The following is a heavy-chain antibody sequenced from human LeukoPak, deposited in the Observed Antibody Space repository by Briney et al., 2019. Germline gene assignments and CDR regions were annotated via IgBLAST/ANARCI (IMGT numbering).Heavy chain of an antibody. J-gene: IGHJ4*02. CDR2: ITWNSDDM. CDR3: TRVTSWRTGFDY. D-gene: IGHD1-1*01. CDR1: GFSFEAYG. V-gene: IGHV3-9*01. Sequence: GGSLRLSCAASGFSFEAYGMYWVRQAPGKGLEWVSGITWNSDDMAYADSVKGRFTISRDNAKNCLYLQMDSLTVEDTALYYCTRVTSWRTGFDYWGQGTLVTVSS.